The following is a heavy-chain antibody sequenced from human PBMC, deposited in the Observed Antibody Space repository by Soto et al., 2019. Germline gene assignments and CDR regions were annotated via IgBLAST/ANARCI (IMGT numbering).Heavy chain of an antibody. D-gene: IGHD3-22*01. J-gene: IGHJ4*02. CDR2: IYYSGST. Sequence: SETLSLTCTVSGGSISSYYWSWIRQPPGKGLEWIGYIYYSGSTNYNPSLKSRVTISVDTSKNQFSLKLSSVTAADTAVYYCARDYYESSGYYYGYFDYWGQGTLVTVSS. CDR1: GGSISSYY. V-gene: IGHV4-59*01. CDR3: ARDYYESSGYYYGYFDY.